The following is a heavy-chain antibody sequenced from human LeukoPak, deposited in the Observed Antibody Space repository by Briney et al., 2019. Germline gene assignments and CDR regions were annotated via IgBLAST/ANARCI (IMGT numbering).Heavy chain of an antibody. D-gene: IGHD6-6*01. J-gene: IGHJ4*02. CDR1: GFTFSSYS. CDR2: ISSGSTYI. Sequence: GGSLRLSCTASGFTFSSYSMNWVRQAPGKGLEWVSSISSGSTYIYYADSVKGRFTVSRDNAKNSLYLQMNSLRAEDTAIYYCSGQYSSSSVVDYWGQGTLVTISS. CDR3: SGQYSSSSVVDY. V-gene: IGHV3-21*01.